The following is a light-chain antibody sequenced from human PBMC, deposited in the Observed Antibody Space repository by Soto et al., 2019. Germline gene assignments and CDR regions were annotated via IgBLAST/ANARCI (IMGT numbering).Light chain of an antibody. Sequence: EIVRTQKPDTLSLSHGGRASLSCRASQSVSSNLAWYQQKPGQAPRLLIYGASTRATGIPARFSGSGSGTEFTLTISTLQSEDFAGYYCQQYDNGPPFPFGPGTKVAIK. CDR3: QQYDNGPPFP. CDR2: GAS. V-gene: IGKV3-15*01. CDR1: QSVSSN. J-gene: IGKJ3*01.